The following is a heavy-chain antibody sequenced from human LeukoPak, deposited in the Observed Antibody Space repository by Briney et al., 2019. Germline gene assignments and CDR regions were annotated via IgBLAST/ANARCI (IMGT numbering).Heavy chain of an antibody. D-gene: IGHD1-26*01. CDR3: ARGGLGARNRGFAS. CDR1: GDSITSGHYY. CDR2: LETGGST. Sequence: SETLSLTCTVSGDSITSGHYYWSWIRQPAGKGLEWIGHLETGGSTTYNPSLRGRVTISQDMSKDQFSLNLKSVTAADTAVYFCARGGLGARNRGFASWGQGTLVIVSS. J-gene: IGHJ4*02. V-gene: IGHV4-61*09.